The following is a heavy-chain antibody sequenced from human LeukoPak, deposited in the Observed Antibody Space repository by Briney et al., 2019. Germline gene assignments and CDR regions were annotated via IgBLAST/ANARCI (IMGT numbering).Heavy chain of an antibody. J-gene: IGHJ6*02. V-gene: IGHV4-34*01. CDR3: AGVIREGYSYGNYYYYGMDV. D-gene: IGHD5-18*01. CDR1: GGSFSGYY. CDR2: INHSGST. Sequence: SSETLSLTCAVYGGSFSGYYWSWIRQPPGKGLEWIGEINHSGSTNYNPSLKSRVTISVDTSKNQFSLKLSSVTAADTAVYYCAGVIREGYSYGNYYYYGMDVWGQGTTVTVSS.